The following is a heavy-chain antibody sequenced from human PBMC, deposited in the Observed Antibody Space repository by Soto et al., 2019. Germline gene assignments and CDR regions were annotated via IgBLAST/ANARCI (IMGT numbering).Heavy chain of an antibody. CDR1: GFSLSTSGVG. J-gene: IGHJ4*02. CDR3: AHSLPYYYGSGSYFDF. Sequence: QITLKESGPTLVKPTQTLTLTCTFSGFSLSTSGVGVGWIRQPPGKALEWLALIYWNDDKRYSPSLKSRLTITKDTSKNPVVLTMTNMDPVDTATYYWAHSLPYYYGSGSYFDFWGQGNLVTVSS. CDR2: IYWNDDK. D-gene: IGHD3-10*01. V-gene: IGHV2-5*01.